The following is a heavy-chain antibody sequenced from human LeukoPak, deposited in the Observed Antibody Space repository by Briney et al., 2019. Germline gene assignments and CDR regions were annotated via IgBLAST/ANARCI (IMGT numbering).Heavy chain of an antibody. V-gene: IGHV3-23*01. CDR2: IGGSGGGT. CDR3: AELGITMIGGV. J-gene: IGHJ6*04. D-gene: IGHD3-10*02. CDR1: GFTFSSYV. Sequence: QPGGSLRLSCAASGFTFSSYVMSWVRQAPGKGLEWVSAIGGSGGGTYYADSVKGRFTISRDNSKNTLYLQMNSLRAEDTAVYYCAELGITMIGGVWGKGTTVTISS.